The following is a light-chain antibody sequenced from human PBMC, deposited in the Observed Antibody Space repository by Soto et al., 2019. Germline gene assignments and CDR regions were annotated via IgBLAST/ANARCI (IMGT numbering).Light chain of an antibody. CDR1: SSNIGNNY. CDR3: GTWDSSLSGV. V-gene: IGLV1-51*01. Sequence: QSVLTQPPSVSAAPGQKVTISCSGSSSNIGNNYVSWYQQLPGTAPKLLIYDNNKRPSGIPDRFSGSKSGTSATLGITGLQTGDEADYYCGTWDSSLSGVFGTGTKLTV. J-gene: IGLJ1*01. CDR2: DNN.